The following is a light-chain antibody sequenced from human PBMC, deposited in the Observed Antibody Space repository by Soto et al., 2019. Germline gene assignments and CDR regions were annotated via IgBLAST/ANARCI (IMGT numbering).Light chain of an antibody. CDR2: DVS. CDR3: NSYTSSSTLVI. CDR1: SGDIGNYRY. J-gene: IGLJ2*01. V-gene: IGLV2-14*01. Sequence: SALTQPASVSGSPGQSITISCTGTSGDIGNYRYVSWYQQHPGKAPKLLIYDVSNRPSGISNRFSGSKSGNTASLTISGLQAEDEADYYCNSYTSSSTLVIFGGGTKLTVL.